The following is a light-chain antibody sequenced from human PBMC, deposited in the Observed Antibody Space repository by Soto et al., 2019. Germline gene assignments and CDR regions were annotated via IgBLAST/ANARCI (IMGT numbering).Light chain of an antibody. V-gene: IGKV1-12*01. CDR3: QQLNSYPQT. CDR1: QGLNGW. CDR2: SAS. Sequence: DVQMTQSPSSVSASVVDRVTITFLASQGLNGWLAWYQQKPGKPPKLLVYSASTLQSGVPSRFSGSGSGPDFTLTISSLQPEDSATYFCQQLNSYPQTFGQGTRLEI. J-gene: IGKJ5*01.